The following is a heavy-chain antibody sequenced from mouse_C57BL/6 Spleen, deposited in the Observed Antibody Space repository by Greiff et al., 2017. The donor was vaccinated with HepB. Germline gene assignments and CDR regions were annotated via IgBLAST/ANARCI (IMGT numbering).Heavy chain of an antibody. CDR2: IYPGDGDT. Sequence: VQLQQSGPELVKPGASVKISCKASGYAFSSSWMNWVKQRPGKGLEWIGRIYPGDGDTNYNGQFKGKAKLTADKSSSTAYMQLSSRTSEDSAVYFCAGDDYYVKAYWGQGTLVTVSA. CDR1: GYAFSSSW. D-gene: IGHD2-3*01. J-gene: IGHJ3*01. V-gene: IGHV1-82*01. CDR3: AGDDYYVKAY.